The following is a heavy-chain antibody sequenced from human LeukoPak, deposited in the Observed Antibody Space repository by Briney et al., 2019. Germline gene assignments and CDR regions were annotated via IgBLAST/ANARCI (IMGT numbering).Heavy chain of an antibody. J-gene: IGHJ4*02. V-gene: IGHV4-31*11. CDR2: IYYSGST. CDR1: GGSFSGYY. Sequence: KPSETLSLTCAVYGGSFSGYYWSWIRQHPGKGLEWIGYIYYSGSTYYNPSLKSRVTISVDTSKNQFSLKLSSVTAADTAVYYCARGGALEGYELHYFDYWGQGTLVTVSS. CDR3: ARGGALEGYELHYFDY. D-gene: IGHD5-12*01.